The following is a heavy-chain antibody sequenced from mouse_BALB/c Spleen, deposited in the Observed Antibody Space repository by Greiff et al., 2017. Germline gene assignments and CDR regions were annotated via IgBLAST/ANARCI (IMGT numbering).Heavy chain of an antibody. J-gene: IGHJ3*01. V-gene: IGHV7-3*02. Sequence: EVQLQESGGGLVQPGGSLRLSCATSGFTFTDYYMSWVRQPPGKALEWLGFIRNKANGYTTEYSASVKGRFTISSDNSQSILYLQMNTLRAEDSATYYCARDLSFAYWGEGTLVTVSA. CDR2: IRNKANGYTT. CDR1: GFTFTDYY. CDR3: ARDLSFAY.